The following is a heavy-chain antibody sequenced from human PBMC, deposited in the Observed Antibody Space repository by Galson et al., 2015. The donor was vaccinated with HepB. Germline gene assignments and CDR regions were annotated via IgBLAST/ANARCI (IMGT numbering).Heavy chain of an antibody. V-gene: IGHV3-30*19. CDR2: ISSAGTTQ. Sequence: SLRLSCAASGFTFSRHGMNWVRQAPGKGLEWVATISSAGTTQYYADSVKGRFTSSRDNSKNTLYLQMNSLRAEDTALYYCAKDPYLYSALAGTMAGFDYWGQGTLVTVSS. J-gene: IGHJ4*02. CDR1: GFTFSRHG. CDR3: AKDPYLYSALAGTMAGFDY. D-gene: IGHD6-19*01.